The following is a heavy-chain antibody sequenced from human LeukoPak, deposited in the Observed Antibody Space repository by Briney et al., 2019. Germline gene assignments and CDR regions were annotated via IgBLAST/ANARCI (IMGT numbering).Heavy chain of an antibody. J-gene: IGHJ4*02. V-gene: IGHV4-59*01. CDR2: TYYSGST. CDR3: AREYCSSTSCHVDY. CDR1: GGSISSYY. D-gene: IGHD2-2*01. Sequence: SETLSLTCTVSGGSISSYYWSWIRQPPGKGLEWIGYTYYSGSTNYNPSLKSRVTISVDTSKNQFSLKLSSVTAADTAVYYCAREYCSSTSCHVDYWGQGTLVTVSS.